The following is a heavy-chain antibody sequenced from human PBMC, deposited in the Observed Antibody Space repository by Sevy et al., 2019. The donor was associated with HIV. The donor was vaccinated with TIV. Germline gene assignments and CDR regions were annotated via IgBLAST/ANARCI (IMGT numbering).Heavy chain of an antibody. CDR3: ARDGGYSDYGMDV. CDR2: ISSGGHTI. J-gene: IGHJ6*02. D-gene: IGHD2-15*01. Sequence: GGTLRLSCAASGFTFSSYNMNWVRQAPGKGLECISFISSGGHTIYYADSVKGRFTISRDSAKNSVYLQMNSLRVEDTAVYYCARDGGYSDYGMDVWGQGTTVTVS. V-gene: IGHV3-48*01. CDR1: GFTFSSYN.